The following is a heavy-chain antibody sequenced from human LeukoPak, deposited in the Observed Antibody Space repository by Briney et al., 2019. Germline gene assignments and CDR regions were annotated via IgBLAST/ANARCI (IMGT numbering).Heavy chain of an antibody. CDR3: ARAGTITTAEHYYYFYYMDV. J-gene: IGHJ6*03. CDR1: GGSISSYY. D-gene: IGHD4-11*01. CDR2: IYTSGST. V-gene: IGHV4-4*07. Sequence: PSETLFLTCTVSGGSISSYYWSWIRQPAGKGLEWIGRIYTSGSTNYNPSLKSRVTMSVDTSKNQFSLKLSSVTAADTAVYYCARAGTITTAEHYYYFYYMDVWGKGTTVTVSS.